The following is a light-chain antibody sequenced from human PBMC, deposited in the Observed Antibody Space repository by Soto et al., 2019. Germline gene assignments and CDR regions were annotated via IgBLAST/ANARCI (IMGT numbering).Light chain of an antibody. CDR2: DAS. CDR1: QSVSSY. CDR3: QQRSNWPPFT. V-gene: IGKV3-11*01. Sequence: EIVLTQSPATLSLSPGERATLSCRASQSVSSYLAWYQQKPGQAPRLLIYDASNRATGIPARFGGSGSGTEFTLTISSLEPEDFAVYYCQQRSNWPPFTFGPGTKVDIK. J-gene: IGKJ3*01.